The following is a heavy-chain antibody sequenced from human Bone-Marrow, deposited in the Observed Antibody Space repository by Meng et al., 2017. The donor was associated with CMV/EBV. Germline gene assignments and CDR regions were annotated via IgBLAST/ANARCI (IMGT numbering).Heavy chain of an antibody. V-gene: IGHV3-13*01. J-gene: IGHJ4*02. Sequence: GESLKISCAASGFTFSDYDMHWVRQATGKGLEWVSAIGTAGDTYYPGSVKGRFTISRENAKNSLYLQMNSLRAGDTAVYYCARARGGYFDYWGQGMLVTVSS. CDR2: IGTAGDT. D-gene: IGHD3-16*01. CDR3: ARARGGYFDY. CDR1: GFTFSDYD.